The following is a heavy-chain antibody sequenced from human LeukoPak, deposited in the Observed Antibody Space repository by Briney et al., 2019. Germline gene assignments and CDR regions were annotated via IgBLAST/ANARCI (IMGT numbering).Heavy chain of an antibody. D-gene: IGHD5-12*01. J-gene: IGHJ6*02. CDR3: AKATWLYGMDV. V-gene: IGHV3-30*04. Sequence: GGSLRLSCAASGFTFSSYAMHWVRQAPGKGLEWVAVISYDGTNKYYADSVKGRFTISRDNSKNTLYLQVNSLSVEDTAVYYCAKATWLYGMDVWGQGTTVTVSS. CDR1: GFTFSSYA. CDR2: ISYDGTNK.